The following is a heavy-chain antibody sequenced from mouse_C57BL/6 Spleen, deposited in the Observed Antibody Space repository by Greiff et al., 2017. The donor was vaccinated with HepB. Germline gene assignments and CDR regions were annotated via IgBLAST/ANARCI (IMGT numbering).Heavy chain of an antibody. CDR2: INPSSGYT. Sequence: VQLQQSGAELARPGASVKMSCKASGYTFTSYTMHWVKQRPGQGLEWIGYINPSSGYTKYNQKFKDKATLTADKSSSPAYMQLSSLTSEDSAVYYCARSDYGYDEGFDYWGQGTTLTVSS. CDR1: GYTFTSYT. CDR3: ARSDYGYDEGFDY. D-gene: IGHD2-2*01. V-gene: IGHV1-4*01. J-gene: IGHJ2*01.